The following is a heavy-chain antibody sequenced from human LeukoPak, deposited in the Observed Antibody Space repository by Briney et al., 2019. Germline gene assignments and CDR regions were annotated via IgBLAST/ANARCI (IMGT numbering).Heavy chain of an antibody. CDR2: IYYSGST. D-gene: IGHD5-18*01. Sequence: SETLSLTCTVSGGSISSSSYYWGWIRQPPGKGLEWIGSIYYSGSTYYNPSLKSRVTISVDTSKNQFSLKLSSVTAADTAVYYCARRPAWGYSYGPDYWGQGTLVTVSS. V-gene: IGHV4-39*01. J-gene: IGHJ4*02. CDR3: ARRPAWGYSYGPDY. CDR1: GGSISSSSYY.